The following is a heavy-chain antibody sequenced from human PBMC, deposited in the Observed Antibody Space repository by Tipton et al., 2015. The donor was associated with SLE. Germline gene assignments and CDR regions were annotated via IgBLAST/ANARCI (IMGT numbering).Heavy chain of an antibody. J-gene: IGHJ4*02. Sequence: SLRLSCAASGFTFSSYAMHWVRQAPGKGLEWVSVIYSGGSTYYADSVKGRFTISRDNSKNTLYLQMNSLRAEDTAVYYCARDRPYSSGVDYWGQGTLVTVSS. CDR2: IYSGGST. V-gene: IGHV3-66*02. CDR3: ARDRPYSSGVDY. CDR1: GFTFSSYA. D-gene: IGHD6-19*01.